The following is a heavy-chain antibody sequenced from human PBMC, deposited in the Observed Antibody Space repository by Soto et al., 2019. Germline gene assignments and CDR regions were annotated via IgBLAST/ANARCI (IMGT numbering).Heavy chain of an antibody. CDR1: GYTFTGYY. V-gene: IGHV1-2*02. Sequence: GASVKVSCKASGYTFTGYYMHWVRQAPGQGLEWMGWINPNSGGTNNAQKFQGRVTMTRDTSISAAYMELSRLRSDDTAVYYCARRPYDSSGYFDYWGQRTLVAVSS. D-gene: IGHD3-22*01. CDR2: INPNSGGT. CDR3: ARRPYDSSGYFDY. J-gene: IGHJ4*02.